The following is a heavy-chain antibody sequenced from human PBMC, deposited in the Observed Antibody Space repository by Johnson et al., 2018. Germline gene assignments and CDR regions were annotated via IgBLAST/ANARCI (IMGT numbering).Heavy chain of an antibody. D-gene: IGHD1-7*01. J-gene: IGHJ3*02. V-gene: IGHV3-72*01. CDR3: VRSRGETNYAFGS. Sequence: VQLLETGGGLVQPGGSLRLSCAASGFTFSDHYMDWVRQAPGKGLEWVGRNRNKANSYTTEYAASVKGRFTISRDDSRNSLYLQMNSLKTEDTAVYYWVRSRGETNYAFGSWGQGTMVSVSS. CDR2: NRNKANSYTT. CDR1: GFTFSDHY.